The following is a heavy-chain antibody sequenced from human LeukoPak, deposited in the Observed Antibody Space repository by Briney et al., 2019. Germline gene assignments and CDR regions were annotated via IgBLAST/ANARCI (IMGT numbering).Heavy chain of an antibody. V-gene: IGHV4-59*08. CDR1: GDSLSNYY. Sequence: SETLSLTCTVSGDSLSNYYWTWIRQPPGKGLEWIGYVYYSGSTNYSPSLKSRVTISVDTSKNQFSLMLTSVTAADTAVYYCAGHRYQLHGFDYWGQGTLVTVSS. D-gene: IGHD2-2*01. CDR3: AGHRYQLHGFDY. J-gene: IGHJ4*02. CDR2: VYYSGST.